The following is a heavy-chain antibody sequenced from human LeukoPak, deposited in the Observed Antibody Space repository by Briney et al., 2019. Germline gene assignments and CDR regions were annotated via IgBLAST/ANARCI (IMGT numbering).Heavy chain of an antibody. CDR3: AREGISYSSGWFFRVKYNWFDP. Sequence: ASVKVSCKASGYTFTSYYMHWVRQAPGQGLEWMGIINPSGGSTSYAQKFQGRVTMTRDMSTSTVCMELSSLRSEDTAVYYCAREGISYSSGWFFRVKYNWFDPWGRGTLVTVSS. D-gene: IGHD6-19*01. CDR1: GYTFTSYY. J-gene: IGHJ5*02. V-gene: IGHV1-46*01. CDR2: INPSGGST.